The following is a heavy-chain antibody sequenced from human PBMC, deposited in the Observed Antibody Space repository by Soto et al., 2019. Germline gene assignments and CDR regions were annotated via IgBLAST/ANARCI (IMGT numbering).Heavy chain of an antibody. CDR3: ARLLGGYDDYGGWFAP. D-gene: IGHD4-17*01. CDR2: VSHSGRT. Sequence: WTCIRQSPGKGLEWIGYVSHSGRTFYTPSLKSRLTMSLDTSRSQFSLRLKSVSAADTAVYYCARLLGGYDDYGGWFAPWGQGTLVTVSS. V-gene: IGHV4-61*07. J-gene: IGHJ5*02.